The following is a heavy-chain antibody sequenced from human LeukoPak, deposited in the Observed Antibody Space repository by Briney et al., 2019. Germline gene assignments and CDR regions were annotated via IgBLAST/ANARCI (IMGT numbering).Heavy chain of an antibody. V-gene: IGHV3-9*01. CDR3: TKDITAGGLDY. J-gene: IGHJ4*02. Sequence: GGSLRLSCAASGFTFDDYAMHWVRQAPGKGLEWVSGISWNSGSIGYADSVKGRFTISRDNAKNSLYLQMNSLRTGDTALYYCTKDITAGGLDYWGQGTLVTVSS. CDR1: GFTFDDYA. D-gene: IGHD6-13*01. CDR2: ISWNSGSI.